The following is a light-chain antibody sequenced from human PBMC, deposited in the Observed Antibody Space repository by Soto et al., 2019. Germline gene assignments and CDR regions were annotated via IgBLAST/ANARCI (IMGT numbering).Light chain of an antibody. V-gene: IGLV2-14*03. Sequence: QSVLTQPASVSGSPGQSITISCTGTSSDLGSYPYVSWYQQHPGKAPKLMLYDVDSRPSGVSNRFSGSKSGNTASLTISGLQAEDEADYCCGSYTTSSTVVFGGGTKLTVL. CDR2: DVD. CDR3: GSYTTSSTVV. CDR1: SSDLGSYPY. J-gene: IGLJ2*01.